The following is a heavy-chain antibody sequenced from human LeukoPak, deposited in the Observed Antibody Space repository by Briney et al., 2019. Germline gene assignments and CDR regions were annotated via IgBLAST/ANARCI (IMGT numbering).Heavy chain of an antibody. J-gene: IGHJ4*02. CDR2: IYTCGST. CDR3: ARSRDGGNSEVFDY. V-gene: IGHV4-4*09. D-gene: IGHD4-23*01. CDR1: GGSISSYY. Sequence: PSETLSLTCTVSGGSISSYYWSWIRQPPGKRLEWIGYIYTCGSTNYNPSLKSRVTISVDTSKNQFSLKLSSVTAADTAVYYCARSRDGGNSEVFDYWGQGTLVTVSS.